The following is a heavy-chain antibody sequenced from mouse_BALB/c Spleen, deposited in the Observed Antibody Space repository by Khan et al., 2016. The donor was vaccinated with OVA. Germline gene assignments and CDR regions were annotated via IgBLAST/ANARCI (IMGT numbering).Heavy chain of an antibody. CDR3: AGSRYWTWLAS. CDR1: GFTFSSFG. CDR2: ISSGSYTI. Sequence: EVELVQSGGGLVQPGGSRKLSCAASGFTFSSFGMHWIRQAPEKGLEWVAYISSGSYTIYYADTVKGRFTISRDNPKNTLLLQMTSLRSEDTAMYDCAGSRYWTWLASWGQGTLVTVSA. J-gene: IGHJ3*01. D-gene: IGHD2-12*01. V-gene: IGHV5-17*02.